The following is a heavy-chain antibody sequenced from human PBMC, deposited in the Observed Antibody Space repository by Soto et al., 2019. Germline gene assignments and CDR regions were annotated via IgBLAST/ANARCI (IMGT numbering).Heavy chain of an antibody. D-gene: IGHD5-12*01. V-gene: IGHV3-23*02. CDR2: ISGSGGST. Sequence: GGSLRLSCAAPGFPFSSYAMSWVLQAPGKGLEWVSAISGSGGSTNYNPSLKSRVTISVDTSKSQFSLRLSSVTAADTAVYFCARLDGYDHYFDYWGQGALVTVSS. CDR3: ARLDGYDHYFDY. CDR1: GFPFSSYA. J-gene: IGHJ4*02.